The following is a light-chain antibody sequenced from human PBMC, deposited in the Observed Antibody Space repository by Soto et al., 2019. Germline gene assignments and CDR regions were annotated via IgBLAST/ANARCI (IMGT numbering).Light chain of an antibody. V-gene: IGKV3-20*01. Sequence: EIVLTQSPGTLSLSPGERATLSCRASHTVRTSYLAWYQQKPGQAPRLRIYGVSARATGIPDRFSGSGSGTDFTLTISRLEPEYFAVFYCQQYDGSLPYTFGQGTKLEIK. CDR1: HTVRTSY. CDR3: QQYDGSLPYT. J-gene: IGKJ2*01. CDR2: GVS.